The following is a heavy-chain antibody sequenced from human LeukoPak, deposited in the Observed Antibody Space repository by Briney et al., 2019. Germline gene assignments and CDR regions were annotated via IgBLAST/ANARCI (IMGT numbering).Heavy chain of an antibody. CDR1: GFTFSTYA. CDR3: ASSCQQLVPICFDY. Sequence: PGGSLRLSCAASGFTFSTYAMHWVRQAPGKGLEWVAVISYDGSNKYYADSVKGRFTISRDNSKNTLYLQMNSLRAEDTAIYYCASSCQQLVPICFDYWGQGTLVTVSS. CDR2: ISYDGSNK. V-gene: IGHV3-30*04. D-gene: IGHD6-13*01. J-gene: IGHJ4*02.